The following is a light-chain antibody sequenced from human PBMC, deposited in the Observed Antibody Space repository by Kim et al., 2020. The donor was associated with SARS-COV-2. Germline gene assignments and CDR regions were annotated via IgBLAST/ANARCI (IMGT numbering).Light chain of an antibody. CDR1: SSNIGNNY. CDR3: GTWDSSLSAVV. Sequence: GRNVTTSCSGSSSNIGNNYVSWYQQLPGTAPKLLIYDNNKRPSGIPDRFSGSKSGTSATLGITGLQTGDEADYYCGTWDSSLSAVVFGGGTQLTVL. V-gene: IGLV1-51*01. J-gene: IGLJ2*01. CDR2: DNN.